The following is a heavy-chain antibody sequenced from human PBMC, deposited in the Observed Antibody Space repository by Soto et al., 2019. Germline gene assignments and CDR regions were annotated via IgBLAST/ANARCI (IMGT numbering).Heavy chain of an antibody. D-gene: IGHD3-10*01. CDR2: INHSGST. V-gene: IGHV4-34*01. CDR3: ARTYTYYYGSGSYYKRVHNWFDP. J-gene: IGHJ5*02. Sequence: SETLSLTCAVYGGSFSGYYWSWIRQPPGKGLEWIGEINHSGSTNYNPSLKSRVTISVDTSKNQFSLKLSSVTAADTAVYYCARTYTYYYGSGSYYKRVHNWFDPWGQGTLVTVSS. CDR1: GGSFSGYY.